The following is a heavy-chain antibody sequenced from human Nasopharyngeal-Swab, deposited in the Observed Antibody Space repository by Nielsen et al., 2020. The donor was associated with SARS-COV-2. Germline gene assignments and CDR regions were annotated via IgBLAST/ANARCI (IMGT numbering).Heavy chain of an antibody. CDR3: AKRSRGLYGDYGH. CDR2: ISGSGGST. Sequence: GESLKISCAASGLTFSSYAMSWVRQAPGKGLEWVSAISGSGGSTYYADSVKGRFTISRDNSKNTLYLQMNSLRAEDTAVYYCAKRSRGLYGDYGHWGQGTLVTVSS. V-gene: IGHV3-23*01. D-gene: IGHD4-17*01. J-gene: IGHJ4*02. CDR1: GLTFSSYA.